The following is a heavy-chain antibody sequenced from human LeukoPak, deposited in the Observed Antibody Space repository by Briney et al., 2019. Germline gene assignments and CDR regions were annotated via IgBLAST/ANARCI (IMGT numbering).Heavy chain of an antibody. Sequence: GESLKISCKGSGYSFTSYWIGWVRQMPGKGLEWMGIIYPGDSDTRYSPSFQGQVTISADKSISTAYLQWSSLKASDTAMYYCATGLTGGYSSSWPPDYWGQGTLVTVSS. J-gene: IGHJ4*02. CDR2: IYPGDSDT. D-gene: IGHD6-13*01. CDR3: ATGLTGGYSSSWPPDY. CDR1: GYSFTSYW. V-gene: IGHV5-51*01.